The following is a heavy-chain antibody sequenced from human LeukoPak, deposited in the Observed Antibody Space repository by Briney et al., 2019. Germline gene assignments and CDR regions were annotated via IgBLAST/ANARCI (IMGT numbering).Heavy chain of an antibody. CDR3: ASDPSHYYDTSGYDGLLQH. D-gene: IGHD3-22*01. Sequence: PGGSLRLSCAASRFTFSSYAMHWVRQAPGKGLEWVAVILSDGSDKYYADSVKGRFTISRDNSKNTLFLQMNNLGAEDTAVYYCASDPSHYYDTSGYDGLLQHWGQGTLVTVSS. J-gene: IGHJ1*01. CDR1: RFTFSSYA. V-gene: IGHV3-30*01. CDR2: ILSDGSDK.